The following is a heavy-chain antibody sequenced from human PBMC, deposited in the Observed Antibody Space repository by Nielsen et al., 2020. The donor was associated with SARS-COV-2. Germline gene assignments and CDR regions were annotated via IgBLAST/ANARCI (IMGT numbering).Heavy chain of an antibody. CDR2: ISYDGSNK. J-gene: IGHJ4*02. CDR3: VKDDLLPGSGWYYFDS. CDR1: GFTFSSYG. D-gene: IGHD6-19*01. Sequence: GESLKISCAASGFTFSSYGMHWVRQAPGKGLEWVALISYDGSNKYYGDSVKGRFTISRDNSKNTLYLQMNSLRAEDTAVYYCVKDDLLPGSGWYYFDSWGQGTLVTVSS. V-gene: IGHV3-30*18.